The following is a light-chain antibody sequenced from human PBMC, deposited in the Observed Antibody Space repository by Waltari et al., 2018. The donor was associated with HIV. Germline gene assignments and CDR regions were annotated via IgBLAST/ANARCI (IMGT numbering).Light chain of an antibody. CDR1: NSNIANHD. CDR2: MNN. V-gene: IGLV1-44*01. Sequence: HSVLTQPPSASGTPGQTVIISCSGNNSNIANHDVTWYQHFPGSTPKLLIYMNNYRPSGVPDRFAGSRSGTSASLTISGLQIEDEAQYYCATWDDSLNGVFGAGTRLTVL. J-gene: IGLJ3*02. CDR3: ATWDDSLNGV.